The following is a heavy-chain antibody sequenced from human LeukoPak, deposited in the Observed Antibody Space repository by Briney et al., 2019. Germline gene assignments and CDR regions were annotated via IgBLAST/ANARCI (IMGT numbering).Heavy chain of an antibody. CDR3: ARPRRGGANYYDSSGLYAFDI. J-gene: IGHJ3*02. CDR2: ISYDGSNK. CDR1: GFTFSSYA. Sequence: GGSLRLSCAASGFTFSSYAMHWARQAPGKGLEWVAVISYDGSNKYYADSLKGRFTISRDNSKNTLYLQMNSLRAEDTAVYYCARPRRGGANYYDSSGLYAFDIWGQGTMVTVSS. V-gene: IGHV3-30*04. D-gene: IGHD3-22*01.